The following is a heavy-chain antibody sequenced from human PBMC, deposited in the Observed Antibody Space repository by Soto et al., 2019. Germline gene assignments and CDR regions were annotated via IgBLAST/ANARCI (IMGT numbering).Heavy chain of an antibody. CDR3: ARAMELRRGAFDI. V-gene: IGHV1-69*06. CDR2: IIPIFGTA. D-gene: IGHD1-7*01. Sequence: QVQLVQSVAVVKKPGSSVKVSCKASGGTFSSYAISWVRQATGQGLEWMGGIIPIFGTANYAQKFQGRVTITADKSTSTAYMELSSLRSEDTAVYYCARAMELRRGAFDIWGQGTMVTVSS. CDR1: GGTFSSYA. J-gene: IGHJ3*02.